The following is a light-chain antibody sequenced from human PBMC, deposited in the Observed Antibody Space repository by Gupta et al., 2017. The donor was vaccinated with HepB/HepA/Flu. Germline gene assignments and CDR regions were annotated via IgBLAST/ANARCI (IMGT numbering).Light chain of an antibody. Sequence: QTMVTPDPSFSVSPGGTVPITFGLSSGSVSPNFSPACYQQTPSQAPRTLFYNTNTRSSGVPDRFSGSILGNKAALTITGAQADDESDYYCLLYMGSGISMFGGGTKLTVL. J-gene: IGLJ3*02. CDR1: SGSVSPNFS. CDR3: LLYMGSGISM. CDR2: NTN. V-gene: IGLV8-61*01.